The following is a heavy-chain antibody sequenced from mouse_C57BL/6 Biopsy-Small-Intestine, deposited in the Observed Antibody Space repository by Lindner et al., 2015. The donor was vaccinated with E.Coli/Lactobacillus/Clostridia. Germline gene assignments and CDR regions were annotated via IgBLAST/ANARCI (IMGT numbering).Heavy chain of an antibody. J-gene: IGHJ4*01. CDR2: MNPQSGNT. V-gene: IGHV1-84*01. CDR3: ARGRDLPY. Sequence: SVKVSCKASGYTFNTYDINWVRQAPGQGLEWMGWMNPQSGNTGYAQKFQGRVTLTRNTSITTAYMELSSLSSDDTAVYYCARGRDLPYWGQGTLVTVSS. CDR1: GYTFNTYD.